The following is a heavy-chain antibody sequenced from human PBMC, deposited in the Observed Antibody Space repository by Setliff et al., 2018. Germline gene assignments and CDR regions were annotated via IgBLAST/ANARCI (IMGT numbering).Heavy chain of an antibody. J-gene: IGHJ4*02. D-gene: IGHD3-16*01. CDR3: ARDGGEY. Sequence: SWIRQAPGKGLEWVANIKQDGSEKFYVDSVKGRFTISRDNAKNSLYLLMNSLRAEDTAVYYCARDGGEYWGQGTLVTVSS. CDR2: IKQDGSEK. V-gene: IGHV3-7*01.